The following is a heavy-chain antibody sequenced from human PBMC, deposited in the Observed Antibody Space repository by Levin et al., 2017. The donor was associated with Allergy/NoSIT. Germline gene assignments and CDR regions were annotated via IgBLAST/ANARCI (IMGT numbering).Heavy chain of an antibody. CDR2: IYHSGST. J-gene: IGHJ4*02. D-gene: IGHD6-13*01. Sequence: SETLSLTCAVSGGPISSGGYSWSWIRQPPGKGLEWIGYIYHSGSTYYNPSLKSRVTISVDRSKNQFSLKLSSVTAADTAVYYCARLAAAGNIDYWGQGTLVTVSS. CDR1: GGPISSGGYS. CDR3: ARLAAAGNIDY. V-gene: IGHV4-30-2*01.